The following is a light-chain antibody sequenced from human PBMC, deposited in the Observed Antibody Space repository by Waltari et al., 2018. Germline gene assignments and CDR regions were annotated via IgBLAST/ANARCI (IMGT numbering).Light chain of an antibody. J-gene: IGLJ3*02. V-gene: IGLV2-14*01. CDR3: TSYTSISTRV. Sequence: QSALTQPASVSGSPGQSITISCTGTSSDVGGYNHVSWYQQLPGKTPKLIISEVSNRPSVVSDRFSGSKSGNTASLTISGLQAEDEADYYCTSYTSISTRVFGGGTKLTVL. CDR2: EVS. CDR1: SSDVGGYNH.